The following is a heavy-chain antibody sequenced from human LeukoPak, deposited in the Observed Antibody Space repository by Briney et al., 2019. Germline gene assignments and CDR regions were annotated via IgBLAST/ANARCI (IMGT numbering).Heavy chain of an antibody. CDR1: GGTFSSYA. D-gene: IGHD6-13*01. CDR2: IIPIFGTA. V-gene: IGHV1-69*05. Sequence: SVKVSCKASGGTFSSYAISWVRQPPGQGLEWMGGIIPIFGTANYAKKFQGRVPITTNESTSQPSMALSSLRSQETAVYYWPRYFRQQLLRGWSGPWGQGTLVTVSS. CDR3: PRYFRQQLLRGWSGP. J-gene: IGHJ5*02.